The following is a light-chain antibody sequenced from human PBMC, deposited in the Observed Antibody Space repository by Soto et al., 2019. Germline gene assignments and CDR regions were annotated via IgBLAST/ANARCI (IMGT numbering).Light chain of an antibody. CDR2: GVS. J-gene: IGKJ5*01. V-gene: IGKV1-39*01. CDR1: QSISSS. CDR3: QQSYTAPSIT. Sequence: DIQMTQSPSSLSASVGHKVTITCRASQSISSSLNWYQQKSGKAPNLLIYGVSRLQGGVPSRFSGSGSGTDFTLSISSLQPEDFATYYCQQSYTAPSITFGQGTRLEIK.